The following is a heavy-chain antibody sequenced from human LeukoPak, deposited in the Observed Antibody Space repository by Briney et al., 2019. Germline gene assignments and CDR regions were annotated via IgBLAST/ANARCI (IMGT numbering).Heavy chain of an antibody. V-gene: IGHV1-2*02. CDR3: ARKDYFDY. CDR2: INPNSGGT. J-gene: IGHJ4*02. CDR1: GYTFTGYY. Sequence: EASVKVSCKASGYTFTGYYMHWVRQAPGQGLEWMGWINPNSGGTNYAQKSQGRVTMTRDTSISTAYMELSRLTSDDTAIYYCARKDYFDYWGQGTLVTVSS.